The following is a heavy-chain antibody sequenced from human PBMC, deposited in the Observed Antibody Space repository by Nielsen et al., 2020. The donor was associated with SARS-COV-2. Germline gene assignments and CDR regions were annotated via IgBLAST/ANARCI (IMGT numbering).Heavy chain of an antibody. CDR3: AKSPNGLAAV. CDR1: GFTFGTYW. Sequence: GESLKISCAASGFTFGTYWMSWARQAPGKGLEWVATIRQDGNQRHYVDSVKGRFTISRDNANNVLYLQMNSLRAEDTAVYYCAKSPNGLAAVWGQGTLVTVSS. J-gene: IGHJ4*02. CDR2: IRQDGNQR. D-gene: IGHD6-13*01. V-gene: IGHV3-7*05.